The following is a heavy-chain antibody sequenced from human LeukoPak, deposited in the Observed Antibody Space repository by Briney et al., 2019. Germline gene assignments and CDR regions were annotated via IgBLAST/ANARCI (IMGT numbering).Heavy chain of an antibody. J-gene: IGHJ3*02. D-gene: IGHD3-16*01. CDR2: IYYSGST. V-gene: IGHV4-59*08. CDR3: ARRGTLGAFDI. Sequence: SETLSLTCTVSGGSISSYYWSWIRQPPGKGLEWIGYIYYSGSTNYNPSLKSRVTISVDASKNQFSLKLSSVTAADTAVYYCARRGTLGAFDIWGQGTMVTVSS. CDR1: GGSISSYY.